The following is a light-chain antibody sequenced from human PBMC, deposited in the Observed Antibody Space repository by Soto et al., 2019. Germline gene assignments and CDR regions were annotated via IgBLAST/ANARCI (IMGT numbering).Light chain of an antibody. V-gene: IGLV4-69*01. J-gene: IGLJ2*01. CDR2: LNIDGSH. Sequence: QPVLTQSPSASASLGASVKLTCTLISGHSSYDIAWHQQQPEKGPRYLMNLNIDGSHSKGDGIPDRFSGSSSGAERYLSIPSVQYEDDADYYCQTWVTGIVVFGAGTKLTVL. CDR3: QTWVTGIVV. CDR1: SGHSSYD.